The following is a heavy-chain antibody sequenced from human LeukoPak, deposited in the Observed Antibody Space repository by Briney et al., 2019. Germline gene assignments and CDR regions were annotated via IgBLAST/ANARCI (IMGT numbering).Heavy chain of an antibody. D-gene: IGHD3-22*01. CDR2: VSYTGRT. CDR1: GGSISSGSYY. J-gene: IGHJ3*01. V-gene: IGHV4-61*01. Sequence: SETLSLTCTVSGGSISSGSYYWSWIRQPPGKRLEWIGYVSYTGRTKYNPSLQSRVTISIDTSKSQFSLKLTSVTSADTAVYSCARFLDNDISGDPDTFDVWGQGTTVIVSS. CDR3: ARFLDNDISGDPDTFDV.